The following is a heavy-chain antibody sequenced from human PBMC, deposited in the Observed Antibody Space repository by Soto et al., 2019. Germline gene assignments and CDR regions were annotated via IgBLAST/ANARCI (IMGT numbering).Heavy chain of an antibody. CDR1: GFTFNRHP. Sequence: QVQLVESGGGVVQPGRSLRLSCAASGFTFNRHPLHWVRQAPGKGLEWVAVISHDGNNKYYADSVKGRFTISRDNSMNMLYLQMHGLRTEDTAIFYCARASGHIYATLHGPFDHWGQGALVTFSS. CDR3: ARASGHIYATLHGPFDH. V-gene: IGHV3-30-3*01. D-gene: IGHD2-8*01. J-gene: IGHJ4*02. CDR2: ISHDGNNK.